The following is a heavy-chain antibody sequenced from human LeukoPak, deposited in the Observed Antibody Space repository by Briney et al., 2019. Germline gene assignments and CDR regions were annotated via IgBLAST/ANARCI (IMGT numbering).Heavy chain of an antibody. CDR1: GYTFTSYG. Sequence: ASVKVSCKASGYTFTSYGISWVRQAPGQGLEWMGWISAYNGNTNYAQKLQGRVTMTTDASTGTAYMELRSLRSDDTAVYYCARDSEVYYYYYYMDVWGKGTTVTVSS. CDR2: ISAYNGNT. V-gene: IGHV1-18*01. CDR3: ARDSEVYYYYYYMDV. J-gene: IGHJ6*03.